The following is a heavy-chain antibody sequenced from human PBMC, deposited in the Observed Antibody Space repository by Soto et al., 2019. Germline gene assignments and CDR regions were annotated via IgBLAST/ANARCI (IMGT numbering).Heavy chain of an antibody. CDR2: ISSSGSTI. Sequence: GGSLRLSCAASGFTFSSYEMNWVRQAPGKGLVWVSYISSSGSTIYYADSVKGRFTISRDNAKNSLYLQMNSLRAEDTAVYYCASGLVGATTLAFDIWGQGTMVTVSS. D-gene: IGHD1-26*01. CDR3: ASGLVGATTLAFDI. V-gene: IGHV3-48*03. J-gene: IGHJ3*02. CDR1: GFTFSSYE.